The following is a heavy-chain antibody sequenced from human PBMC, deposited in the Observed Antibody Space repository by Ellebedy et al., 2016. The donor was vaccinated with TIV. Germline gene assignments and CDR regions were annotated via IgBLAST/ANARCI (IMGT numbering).Heavy chain of an antibody. CDR2: INPSGGST. D-gene: IGHD3-10*01. CDR1: GYTFTSYY. CDR3: ARDVVRGVIITFYYGMDV. V-gene: IGHV1-46*01. J-gene: IGHJ6*02. Sequence: ASVKVSXXASGYTFTSYYMHWVRQAPGQGLEWMGIINPSGGSTRYAQKFQGRVTMTRDTSTSTVYMELSSLRSEDTAVYYCARDVVRGVIITFYYGMDVWGQGTTVTVSS.